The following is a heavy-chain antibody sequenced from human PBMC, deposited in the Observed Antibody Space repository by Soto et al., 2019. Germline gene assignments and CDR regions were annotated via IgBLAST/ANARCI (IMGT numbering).Heavy chain of an antibody. J-gene: IGHJ5*02. CDR1: GYRFITPL. Sequence: GRSLKISVKSSGYRFITPLIVWVGQLPGKGLEWMGIIYPGDSDTRYSPSFQGQVTISADKSISTAYLQWSSLKASDTAMYYCARPHDYSTWFDPWGQGTLVTVSS. D-gene: IGHD4-4*01. V-gene: IGHV5-51*01. CDR2: IYPGDSDT. CDR3: ARPHDYSTWFDP.